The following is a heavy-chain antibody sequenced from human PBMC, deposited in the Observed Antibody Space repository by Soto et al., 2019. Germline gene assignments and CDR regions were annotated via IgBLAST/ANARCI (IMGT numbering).Heavy chain of an antibody. J-gene: IGHJ6*02. CDR3: AREIDGYYGMDV. CDR1: GCTFSTDS. Sequence: QVQLVQSGAEVKKPGSSVKVSCKASGCTFSTDSISWVRQAPGQGLEWMGGIIPMFGTANNAQKFQGRVTITADESTRPAYMELSSLRSEDTAVYFCAREIDGYYGMDVWGQGTTVTVAS. V-gene: IGHV1-69*12. CDR2: IIPMFGTA.